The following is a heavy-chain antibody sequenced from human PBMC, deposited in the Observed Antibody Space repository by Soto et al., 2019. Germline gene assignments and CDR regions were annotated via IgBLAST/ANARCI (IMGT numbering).Heavy chain of an antibody. CDR2: IWYDGSNK. CDR3: ARDGSGPSPPDY. V-gene: IGHV3-33*01. D-gene: IGHD2-15*01. Sequence: PGGSLRLSCAASGFTFSSYGMQWVRQAPGKGLEWVAVIWYDGSNKYYADSVKGRFTISRDNSKNTLYLQMNSLRAEDTAVYYCARDGSGPSPPDYWGQGTLVTVSS. J-gene: IGHJ4*02. CDR1: GFTFSSYG.